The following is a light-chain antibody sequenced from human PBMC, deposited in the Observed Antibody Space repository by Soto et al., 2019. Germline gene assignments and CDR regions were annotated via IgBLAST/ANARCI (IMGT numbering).Light chain of an antibody. V-gene: IGKV1-27*01. CDR1: QGISNY. CDR2: AAS. CDR3: KKYNSAPFT. Sequence: DIQMTQSPSSLSASVGDRVTITCRASQGISNYLAWYQQKPGKVPKLLIYAASTLQSVVPSRFSGSGSGTDFTLTISSLHPEDFATYYCKKYNSAPFTFGPGTTVDSK. J-gene: IGKJ3*01.